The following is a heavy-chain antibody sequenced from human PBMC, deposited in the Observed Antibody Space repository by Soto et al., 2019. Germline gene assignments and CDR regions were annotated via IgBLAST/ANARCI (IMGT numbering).Heavy chain of an antibody. Sequence: SETLSLTCTVSGGSISSSSYYWGWIRQPPGKGLEWIGSIYYSGSTYYNPSLKSRVTISVDTSKNQFSLKLSSVTAADTAVYYCARGDPDIVVVVAATIPGHYFDYWGQGTLVTVSS. CDR2: IYYSGST. D-gene: IGHD2-15*01. V-gene: IGHV4-39*01. CDR1: GGSISSSSYY. J-gene: IGHJ4*02. CDR3: ARGDPDIVVVVAATIPGHYFDY.